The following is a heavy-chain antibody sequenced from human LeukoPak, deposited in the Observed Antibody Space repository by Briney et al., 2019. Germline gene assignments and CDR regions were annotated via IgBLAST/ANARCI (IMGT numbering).Heavy chain of an antibody. CDR2: IRNDGSDK. J-gene: IGHJ4*02. CDR1: GFFFNMYG. CDR3: TQDRELFPFDY. Sequence: PGGSLRLSCSASGFFFNMYGMHWVRQAPGKGLEWVAFIRNDGSDKFYGDSVKGRFTISRDNSKNTLYLQMNSLRPEDTAVYYCTQDRELFPFDYWGQGTLVTVSS. D-gene: IGHD1-7*01. V-gene: IGHV3-30*02.